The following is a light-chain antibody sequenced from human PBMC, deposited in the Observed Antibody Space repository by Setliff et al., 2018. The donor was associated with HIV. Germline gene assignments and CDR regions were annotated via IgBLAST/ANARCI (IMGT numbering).Light chain of an antibody. CDR1: RSDVGTYNL. V-gene: IGLV2-23*02. CDR2: EVS. CDR3: CSYVGASIYV. Sequence: SVLTQPASVSGSPGQSITISCTGTRSDVGTYNLVSWYQQHPGKVPKLTIYEVSKRPSGVSNRFSGSKSDNTASLTISGLQAEDEADYYCCSYVGASIYVFGTGTKVTVL. J-gene: IGLJ1*01.